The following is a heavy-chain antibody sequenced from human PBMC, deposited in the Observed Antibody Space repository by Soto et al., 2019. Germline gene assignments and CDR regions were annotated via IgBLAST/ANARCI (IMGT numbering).Heavy chain of an antibody. D-gene: IGHD3-9*01. Sequence: QVQLVQSGAEVKKPGASVKVSCKASGYTFTGYYMHWVRQAPGQGLEWMGWINPNSGGTNYAQKFQGWVTMTRDTSISTAYMELSRLRSDDTAVYYCARGGYDILTGDAESYDYWGQGTLVTVSS. CDR2: INPNSGGT. CDR1: GYTFTGYY. V-gene: IGHV1-2*04. CDR3: ARGGYDILTGDAESYDY. J-gene: IGHJ4*02.